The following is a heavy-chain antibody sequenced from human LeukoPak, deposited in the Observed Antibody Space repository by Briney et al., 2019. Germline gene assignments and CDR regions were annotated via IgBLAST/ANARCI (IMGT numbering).Heavy chain of an antibody. V-gene: IGHV4-34*01. CDR2: INHSGST. J-gene: IGHJ4*02. CDR3: ARVYSSSLSIDY. CDR1: GGSFSGYY. Sequence: SETLSLTCAVYGGSFSGYYWSWIRQPPGKGLEWIGEINHSGSTNYNPSLKSRVTISVNTSKNQFSLKLSSVTAADTAVYYCARVYSSSLSIDYWGQGTLVTVSS. D-gene: IGHD6-13*01.